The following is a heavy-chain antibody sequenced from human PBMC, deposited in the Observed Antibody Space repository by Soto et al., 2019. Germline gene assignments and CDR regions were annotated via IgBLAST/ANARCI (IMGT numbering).Heavy chain of an antibody. CDR1: GGSISSYY. D-gene: IGHD2-15*01. J-gene: IGHJ4*02. V-gene: IGHV4-59*08. CDR3: ARGIGYCTGGSCYRPPDY. CDR2: IYYSGST. Sequence: QVQLQESGPGLVKASETLSLSCTVSGGSISSYYWSWIRQPPGKGLEWIGYIYYSGSTNYNPSLTSRVTISVETSKNQFSLRLSSVTAADTAVYYCARGIGYCTGGSCYRPPDYWGQGTLVTVSS.